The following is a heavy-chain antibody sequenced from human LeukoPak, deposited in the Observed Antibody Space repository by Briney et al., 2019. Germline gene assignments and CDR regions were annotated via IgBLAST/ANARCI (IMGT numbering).Heavy chain of an antibody. CDR1: GFTVSSNY. V-gene: IGHV3-66*01. Sequence: PGGSLRLSCVASGFTVSSNYMSWVRQAPGKGLEWVSVIYSGGSTYYADSVKGRFTISRDNSKNTLYLQMNSLRAEDTAVYYCARGSVTTGPFGMDVWGQGTTVTVSS. D-gene: IGHD5-18*01. CDR2: IYSGGST. J-gene: IGHJ6*02. CDR3: ARGSVTTGPFGMDV.